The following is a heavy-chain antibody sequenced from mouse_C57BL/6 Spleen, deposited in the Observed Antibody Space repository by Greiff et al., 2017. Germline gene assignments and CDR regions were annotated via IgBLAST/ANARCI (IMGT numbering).Heavy chain of an antibody. CDR1: GYTFTSYW. V-gene: IGHV1-52*01. J-gene: IGHJ2*01. Sequence: QVQLQQPGAELVRPGSSVKLSCKASGYTFTSYWMHWVKQRPIQGLEWIGNIDPSDSATHYNQKFKDKATLTVDKSSRTAYMQLSSLTSEDSAVYYCARSPSDYYFDYGGQGTTLTVSS. CDR2: IDPSDSAT. CDR3: ARSPSDYYFDY.